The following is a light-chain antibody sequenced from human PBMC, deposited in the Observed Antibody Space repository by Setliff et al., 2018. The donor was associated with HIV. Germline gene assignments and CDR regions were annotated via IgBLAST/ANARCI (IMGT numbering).Light chain of an antibody. V-gene: IGLV2-14*03. CDR1: SGDIGGYNY. Sequence: QSALAQPASVSGSPGQSITISCTGTSGDIGGYNYVSWYQQHPGKAPKLMIYDVDNRPSGVSTRFSGSKSGNTASLTISGLQAEDEADYYCCSYASTSTLVFGGGTK. CDR3: CSYASTSTLV. J-gene: IGLJ3*02. CDR2: DVD.